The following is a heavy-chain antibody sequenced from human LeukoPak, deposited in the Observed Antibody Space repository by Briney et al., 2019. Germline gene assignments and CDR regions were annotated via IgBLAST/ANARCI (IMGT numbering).Heavy chain of an antibody. V-gene: IGHV3-23*01. J-gene: IGHJ4*02. Sequence: PGGSLRLSCAASGFTFSNYAMSWVRQAPGKGLEWVSGISGSGGSTYYADSVKGRFTISRYNSNNTLYLQMNSLRAEDTAVYYCARFDYGDYEGYFDYWGQGTLVTVST. CDR1: GFTFSNYA. D-gene: IGHD4-17*01. CDR3: ARFDYGDYEGYFDY. CDR2: ISGSGGST.